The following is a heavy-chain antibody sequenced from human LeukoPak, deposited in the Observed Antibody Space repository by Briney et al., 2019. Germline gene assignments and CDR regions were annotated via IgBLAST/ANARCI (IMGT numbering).Heavy chain of an antibody. V-gene: IGHV4-4*07. J-gene: IGHJ5*02. Sequence: SETLSLTCTVSGGSISSYHWSWIRQPAGKGLEWIGRIYTSGSTNYNPSLKSRVTMSVDTSKNQFSLKLSSVTAADTAVYYCARVVSSGWYNWFDPWGQGTLVTVSS. CDR1: GGSISSYH. CDR3: ARVVSSGWYNWFDP. D-gene: IGHD6-19*01. CDR2: IYTSGST.